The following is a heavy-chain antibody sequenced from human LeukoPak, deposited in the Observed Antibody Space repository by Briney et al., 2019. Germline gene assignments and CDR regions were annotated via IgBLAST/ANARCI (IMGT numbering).Heavy chain of an antibody. Sequence: GGSLRLSCAASGFTFSSYAMSWVRQAPGKGLEWVASINGDGGEIHYVDSVKGRFTISRDNAKNSLYLQMNSLRAEDTALYYCAKGNRRYDSSGYSVFDYWGQGTLVTVSS. D-gene: IGHD3-22*01. J-gene: IGHJ4*02. V-gene: IGHV3-7*03. CDR1: GFTFSSYA. CDR2: INGDGGEI. CDR3: AKGNRRYDSSGYSVFDY.